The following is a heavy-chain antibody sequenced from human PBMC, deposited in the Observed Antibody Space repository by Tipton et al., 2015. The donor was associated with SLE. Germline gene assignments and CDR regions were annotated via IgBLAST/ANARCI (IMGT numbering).Heavy chain of an antibody. D-gene: IGHD1-26*01. CDR2: IYYSGIT. V-gene: IGHV4-61*01. Sequence: LRLSCTVSGGSVSSGSYYWSWIRQPPGKGLEWIGYIYYSGITNYNPSLKSRVTISVDTSKNQFSLKLSSVTAADTAGYYCARGELTLDAFDIGGQGTMVTVSS. CDR3: ARGELTLDAFDI. CDR1: GGSVSSGSYY. J-gene: IGHJ3*02.